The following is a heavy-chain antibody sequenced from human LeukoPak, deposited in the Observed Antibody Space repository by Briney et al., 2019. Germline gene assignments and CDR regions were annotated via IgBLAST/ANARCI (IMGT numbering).Heavy chain of an antibody. CDR1: GGTFSSYA. V-gene: IGHV1-69*04. Sequence: GASVKVSCKASGGTFSSYAISWVRQAPGQGLEWMGRIIPILGIANYAQKFQGRVTITADKSTSTAYMELSSLRSEDTAVYYCARTMVRGVIPFYYYGMDVWGQGTTVTVSS. J-gene: IGHJ6*02. D-gene: IGHD3-10*01. CDR3: ARTMVRGVIPFYYYGMDV. CDR2: IIPILGIA.